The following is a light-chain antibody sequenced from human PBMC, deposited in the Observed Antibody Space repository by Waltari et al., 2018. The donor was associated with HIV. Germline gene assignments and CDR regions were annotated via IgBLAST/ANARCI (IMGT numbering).Light chain of an antibody. J-gene: IGLJ2*01. Sequence: QSVLTQPPSVSGAPGQRVTISCTGSSSNIGAGYDVHWSQQLPVTAPKLLIYANINRPSGVPDRFSGSKSGSSASLAITGLQAEDEAHYYCQSFDSSLTTSGVIFGGGTKLTVL. CDR1: SSNIGAGYD. CDR2: ANI. V-gene: IGLV1-40*01. CDR3: QSFDSSLTTSGVI.